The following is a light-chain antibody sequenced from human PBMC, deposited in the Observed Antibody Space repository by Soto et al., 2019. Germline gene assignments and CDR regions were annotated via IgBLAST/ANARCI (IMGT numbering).Light chain of an antibody. CDR2: GAC. J-gene: IGKJ1*01. Sequence: EIVMTQSPATLSLSPGERATLSCRASQSISSSYLAWYQQKPGQAPRLLICGACSRATGPHDRISGRWSGTDSTLTITMEDQEDAANYYRQHSSAPWTFGQGTKVDIK. CDR1: QSISSSY. V-gene: IGKV3-20*01. CDR3: RQHSSAPWT.